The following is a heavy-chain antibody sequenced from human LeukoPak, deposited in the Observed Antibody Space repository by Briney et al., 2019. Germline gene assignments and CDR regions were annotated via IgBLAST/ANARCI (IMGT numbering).Heavy chain of an antibody. Sequence: GGSLRLSCAASGFTFSSYAMSWVRQAPGEGLEWVSAISGGDDSTDYADSVKGRFTISRDNSKNMLFLQMNSLRAEDTAVYYCAKDSSAWYGRNNCFDPWGQGTLVTVSS. D-gene: IGHD6-19*01. V-gene: IGHV3-23*01. CDR1: GFTFSSYA. CDR2: ISGGDDST. CDR3: AKDSSAWYGRNNCFDP. J-gene: IGHJ5*02.